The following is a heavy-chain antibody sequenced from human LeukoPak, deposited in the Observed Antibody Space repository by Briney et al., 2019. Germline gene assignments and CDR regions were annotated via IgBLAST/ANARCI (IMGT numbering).Heavy chain of an antibody. V-gene: IGHV3-21*01. CDR2: ISSSSSYI. Sequence: GGSLRLSCAASGFTFSSYSMNWVRQAPGKGLEWVSSISSSSSYIYYADSVKGRFTISRDNAKNSLYLQMNSLRAEDTAVYYCARIDGDYPYFDYWGQGTLVTVSS. D-gene: IGHD4-17*01. J-gene: IGHJ4*02. CDR1: GFTFSSYS. CDR3: ARIDGDYPYFDY.